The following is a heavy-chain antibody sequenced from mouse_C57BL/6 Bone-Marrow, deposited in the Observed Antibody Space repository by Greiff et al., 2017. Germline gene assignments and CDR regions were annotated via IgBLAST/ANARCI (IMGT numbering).Heavy chain of an antibody. CDR1: GYAFSTYW. J-gene: IGHJ2*01. Sequence: QVQLKQSGAELVKPGASVKISCKVSGYAFSTYWMNWVKQRPGKGLEWIGQIYPGDGDTNYNGKFKGKATLTADKTSSTAYMQLSRLTSADSAVYFWARDWDYFDYWGQGTTLTVSS. CDR3: ARDWDYFDY. D-gene: IGHD4-1*01. V-gene: IGHV1-80*01. CDR2: IYPGDGDT.